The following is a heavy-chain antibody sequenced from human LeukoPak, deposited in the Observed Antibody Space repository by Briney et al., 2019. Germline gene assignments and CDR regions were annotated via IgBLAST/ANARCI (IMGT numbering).Heavy chain of an antibody. CDR3: ARDFFHSSESRPFDY. CDR2: IFSRSESI. V-gene: IGHV3-21*06. CDR1: GFTFGAYT. Sequence: GGSLRLSCAASGFTFGAYTINWVRQAPGKGLEWVSCIFSRSESILYADSVKGRFTISRDNAKNLLYLQMDSLRVEDTAVYYCARDFFHSSESRPFDYWGQGTLVSVSS. D-gene: IGHD3-22*01. J-gene: IGHJ4*02.